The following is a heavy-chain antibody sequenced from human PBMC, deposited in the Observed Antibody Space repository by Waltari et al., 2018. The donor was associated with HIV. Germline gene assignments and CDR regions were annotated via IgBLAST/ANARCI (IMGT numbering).Heavy chain of an antibody. V-gene: IGHV3-74*01. CDR1: GFTLCSYW. CDR2: INSDGSTT. D-gene: IGHD1-26*01. J-gene: IGHJ4*02. CDR3: AKGGANPIDF. Sequence: EVRLVESGGGLVQPGGSLRLSCAASGFTLCSYWLHWVRQAPGKGLVWVSRINSDGSTTSYADSVKGRFTISRDNAKNTLYLQMNSLRAEDTAVYYCAKGGANPIDFWGQGTLVTVSS.